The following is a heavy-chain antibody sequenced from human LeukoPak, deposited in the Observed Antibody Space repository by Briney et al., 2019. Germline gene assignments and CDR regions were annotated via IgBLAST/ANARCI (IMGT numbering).Heavy chain of an antibody. Sequence: PGGSLTLSCAVSGFTFCSYAVSWAPHATGEGLEWVSDISGSGGSTYYADSVKGRFTISRDNSKNTLYLQMNSLRAEDTAVYYCAKEEQYYYDSSGSPGFQHWGQGTLVTVSS. J-gene: IGHJ1*01. CDR1: GFTFCSYA. D-gene: IGHD3-22*01. CDR3: AKEEQYYYDSSGSPGFQH. V-gene: IGHV3-23*01. CDR2: ISGSGGST.